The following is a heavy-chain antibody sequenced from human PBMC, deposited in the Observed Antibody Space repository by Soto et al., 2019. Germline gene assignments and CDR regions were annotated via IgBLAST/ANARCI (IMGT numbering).Heavy chain of an antibody. CDR2: IYHSGST. Sequence: SETLSLTCAVSGGSISSSNWWSWVRQPPGKGLEWIGEIYHSGSTNYNPSLKSRVTISVDKSKNQFSLKLSSVTAADTAVYYCARKNVYGDYGSYFDYWGRGTLVTVSS. V-gene: IGHV4-4*02. CDR3: ARKNVYGDYGSYFDY. CDR1: GGSISSSNW. D-gene: IGHD4-17*01. J-gene: IGHJ4*02.